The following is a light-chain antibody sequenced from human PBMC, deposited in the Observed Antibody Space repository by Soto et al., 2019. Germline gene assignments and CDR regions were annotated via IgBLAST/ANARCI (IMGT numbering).Light chain of an antibody. V-gene: IGKV3-15*01. Sequence: EIVLTHSPGTLSLSPGEIATLSCRASQSVSSDLAWYQQKPGQAPRLFIYGASTRATGIPARFSGSGSGTGFTLTISSLQSEDFALYYCQQYNQWPWTFGHGTKVDIK. CDR2: GAS. CDR3: QQYNQWPWT. J-gene: IGKJ1*01. CDR1: QSVSSD.